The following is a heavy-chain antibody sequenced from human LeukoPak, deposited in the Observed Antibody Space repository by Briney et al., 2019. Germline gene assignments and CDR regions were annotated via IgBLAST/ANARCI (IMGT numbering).Heavy chain of an antibody. CDR3: ATAPTEDGDGSSPGY. CDR2: IDSDGSGT. D-gene: IGHD4-17*01. J-gene: IGHJ4*02. V-gene: IGHV3-74*01. CDR1: GFTFSSYW. Sequence: GGSLRLSYAASGFTFSSYWIHWVRQALGKGLVWVSRIDSDGSGTIYADSVKGRFTVSRDNAKNSLFLQMNSLRAEDTAVYYCATAPTEDGDGSSPGYWGQGTLVTVSS.